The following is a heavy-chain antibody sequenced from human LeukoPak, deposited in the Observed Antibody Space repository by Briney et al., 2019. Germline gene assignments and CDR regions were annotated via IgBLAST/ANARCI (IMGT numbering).Heavy chain of an antibody. CDR1: GFTFSSCW. J-gene: IGHJ5*02. CDR3: ARVVTAFWWFDP. Sequence: GGSLRLSCAASGFTFSSCWMHWVRQAPGKGLVWVSRINSDGSSTSYADSVKGRFTISRDNAKNTLYLQMNSLRAEDTAVYYCARVVTAFWWFDPWGQGTLVTVSS. V-gene: IGHV3-74*01. D-gene: IGHD2-21*02. CDR2: INSDGSST.